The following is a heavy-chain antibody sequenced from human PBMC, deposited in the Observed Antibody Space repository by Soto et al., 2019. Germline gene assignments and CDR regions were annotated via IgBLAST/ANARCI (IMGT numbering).Heavy chain of an antibody. CDR2: FDPEDGET. V-gene: IGHV1-24*01. CDR1: GYTLTELS. Sequence: QVPLVQSGAEVKKPGASVKVSCKVSGYTLTELSMHWVRQAPGKGLEWMGGFDPEDGETIYAQKFQGRVTMTEDTSTDTAYMELSSLRSEDTAVYYCATVEKYCSGGSCYSAAIVYWGQGTLVTVSS. CDR3: ATVEKYCSGGSCYSAAIVY. J-gene: IGHJ4*02. D-gene: IGHD2-15*01.